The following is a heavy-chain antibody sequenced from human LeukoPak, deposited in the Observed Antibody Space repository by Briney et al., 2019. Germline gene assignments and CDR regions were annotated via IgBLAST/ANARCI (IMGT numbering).Heavy chain of an antibody. CDR2: ISYDGSNK. V-gene: IGHV3-30-3*01. J-gene: IGHJ4*02. Sequence: GGSLRLSCAASGFTFSSYAMHWVRQAPGKGLEWVAVISYDGSNKYYADSVKGRFTISRDNSKNTLYLQMNSLRAEDTAVYYCARDIRSLRFLEWELFFDYWGQGTLVTVSS. CDR1: GFTFSSYA. CDR3: ARDIRSLRFLEWELFFDY. D-gene: IGHD3-3*01.